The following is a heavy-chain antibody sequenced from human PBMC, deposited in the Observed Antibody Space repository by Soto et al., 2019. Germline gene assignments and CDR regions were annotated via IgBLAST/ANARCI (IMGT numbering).Heavy chain of an antibody. CDR1: GGTFNSYD. J-gene: IGHJ5*02. CDR3: ARLSRPNYYDTSGFFKDNWFDP. V-gene: IGHV1-69*01. D-gene: IGHD3-22*01. Sequence: QVQLVQSGAEVKKPGSSMKVSCKASGGTFNSYDINWVRQAPGQGLEWMGGIIPIVETPKYAQKFQGRVTITADESTKTVSMELSSLRSEDTAMYYCARLSRPNYYDTSGFFKDNWFDPWGQGTLVTVSS. CDR2: IIPIVETP.